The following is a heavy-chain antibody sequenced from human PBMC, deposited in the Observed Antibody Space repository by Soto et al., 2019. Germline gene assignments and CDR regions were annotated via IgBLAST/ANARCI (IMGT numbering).Heavy chain of an antibody. J-gene: IGHJ6*02. V-gene: IGHV1-2*04. CDR2: INPNSGGT. CDR3: ARDSAYTCSGWYSWYGMDV. CDR1: GYTCTVYY. Sequence: GASVKVSCKASGYTCTVYYMHCVGQAPGQWLEGMGWINPNSGGTNYAQKFQGWVTMTRDTSISTAFMELSRLRSDDTAVYYCARDSAYTCSGWYSWYGMDVWGQGTTVTVSS. D-gene: IGHD6-19*01.